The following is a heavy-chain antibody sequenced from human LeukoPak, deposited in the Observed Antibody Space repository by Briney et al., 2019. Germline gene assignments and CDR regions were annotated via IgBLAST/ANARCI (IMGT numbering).Heavy chain of an antibody. CDR2: INSISGEI. V-gene: IGHV3-48*02. D-gene: IGHD5-12*01. J-gene: IGHJ4*02. CDR3: ARDHGYAFDC. Sequence: PGGSLRLSCVASGFTFSYYSMNWVRQAPGKGLEWVSYINSISGEIWYADSVKGRFTISRDDAKNSLYLQMNSLRDEDTAVYYCARDHGYAFDCWGQGTLVTVAS. CDR1: GFTFSYYS.